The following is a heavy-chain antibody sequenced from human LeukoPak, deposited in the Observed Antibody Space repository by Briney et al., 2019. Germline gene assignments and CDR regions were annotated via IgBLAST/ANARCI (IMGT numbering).Heavy chain of an antibody. Sequence: GASVKVSCKSSGGTFSSYAISWVRQAPGQGLEWMGGIIPIFGTANYAQKFQGRVTITTDESTITAYMELSSLRSEDTAVYYCARAGEHYSSLSEFDPWGRGTLVTVSS. D-gene: IGHD6-6*01. CDR1: GGTFSSYA. J-gene: IGHJ5*02. CDR2: IIPIFGTA. V-gene: IGHV1-69*05. CDR3: ARAGEHYSSLSEFDP.